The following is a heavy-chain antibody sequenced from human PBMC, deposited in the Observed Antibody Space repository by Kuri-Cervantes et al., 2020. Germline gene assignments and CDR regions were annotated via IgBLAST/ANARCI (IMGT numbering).Heavy chain of an antibody. D-gene: IGHD6-13*01. CDR2: INHSGGT. V-gene: IGHV4-34*01. CDR1: GGSFSGYY. Sequence: SETLSLTCAVYGGSFSGYYWNWIRQPPGKGLEWIREINHSGGTNYNPSLKSRVTISVDTSKNQFSLKLSSVTAADTAVYYCARVGVAAAGADYYYMDVWGKGTTVTVSS. J-gene: IGHJ6*03. CDR3: ARVGVAAAGADYYYMDV.